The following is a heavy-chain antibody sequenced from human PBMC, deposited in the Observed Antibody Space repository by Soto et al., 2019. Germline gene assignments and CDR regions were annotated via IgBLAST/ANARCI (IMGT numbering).Heavy chain of an antibody. J-gene: IGHJ3*02. Sequence: PGESLKISCKGSGYSFTIYWIGWVRQMPGKGLEWMGIIYPGDSDTRYSPSFQGQVTISADKSISTAYLQWSSLKASDTAMYYRARCPYYYDSSGYYWGRAFDIWGQGTMVTVSS. CDR2: IYPGDSDT. V-gene: IGHV5-51*01. D-gene: IGHD3-22*01. CDR1: GYSFTIYW. CDR3: ARCPYYYDSSGYYWGRAFDI.